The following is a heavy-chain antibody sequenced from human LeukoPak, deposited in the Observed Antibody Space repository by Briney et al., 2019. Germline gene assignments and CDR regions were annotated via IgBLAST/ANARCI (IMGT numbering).Heavy chain of an antibody. CDR1: DGSFRGYY. V-gene: IGHV4-34*01. J-gene: IGHJ6*03. Sequence: SETLSLTCALYDGSFRGYYWSWIRQPPGKGLEWIGEINHSGGTNYNPSLKSRVTISVDTSKSKFSLKLTSVTAADTTVYYCAREDYYYYLDVWGKGTTVTVSS. CDR3: AREDYYYYLDV. CDR2: INHSGGT.